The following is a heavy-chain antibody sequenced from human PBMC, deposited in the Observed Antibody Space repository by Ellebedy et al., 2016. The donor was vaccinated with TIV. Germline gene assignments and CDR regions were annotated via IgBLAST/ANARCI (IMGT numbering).Heavy chain of an antibody. V-gene: IGHV3-48*04. CDR3: ARAGIAVAGTGGAFDI. CDR2: ISSSSSTI. Sequence: GESLKISXAASGFTFRVYAMTWVRQAPGKGLEWVSYISSSSSTIYYADSVKGRFTISRDNAKNSLYLQMNSLRAEDTAVYYCARAGIAVAGTGGAFDIWGQGTMVTVSS. D-gene: IGHD6-19*01. J-gene: IGHJ3*02. CDR1: GFTFRVYA.